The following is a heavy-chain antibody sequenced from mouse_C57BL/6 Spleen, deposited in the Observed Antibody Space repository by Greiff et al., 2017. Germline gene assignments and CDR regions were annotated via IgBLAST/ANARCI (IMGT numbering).Heavy chain of an antibody. CDR1: GYAFTNYL. CDR3: ATTVAEAWFAY. Sequence: QVQLQQSGAELVRPGTSVKVSCKASGYAFTNYLLEWVKQRPGQGLEWIGVINPGSGGTNYNEKFKGKATLTADKSSSTAYMQLSSLTSEDSAVYFCATTVAEAWFAYWGQGTLVTVSA. CDR2: INPGSGGT. J-gene: IGHJ3*01. D-gene: IGHD1-1*01. V-gene: IGHV1-54*01.